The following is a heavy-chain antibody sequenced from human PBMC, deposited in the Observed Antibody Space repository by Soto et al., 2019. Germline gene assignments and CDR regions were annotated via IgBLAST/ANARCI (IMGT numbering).Heavy chain of an antibody. Sequence: GGSLRLSCAASGFTFSSYAMSWVRQAPGKGLEWVSAISGSGGSTYYADSVKGRFTISRDNSKNTLYLQMNSLRAEDTAVYYCAKGEIYSYATPPWFDPWGQGTLVTVSS. V-gene: IGHV3-23*01. J-gene: IGHJ5*02. CDR2: ISGSGGST. CDR1: GFTFSSYA. CDR3: AKGEIYSYATPPWFDP. D-gene: IGHD5-18*01.